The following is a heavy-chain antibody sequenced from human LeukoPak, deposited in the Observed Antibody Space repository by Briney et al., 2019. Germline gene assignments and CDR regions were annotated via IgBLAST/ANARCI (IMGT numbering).Heavy chain of an antibody. CDR2: ISWNSGSI. CDR1: GFTFSSYW. V-gene: IGHV3-9*01. D-gene: IGHD3-3*01. CDR3: AKDIGPDFWSGYYFDY. Sequence: GGSLRLSCAASGFTFSSYWMHWVRQAPGKGLEWVSGISWNSGSIGYADSVKGRFTISRDNAKNSLYLQMNSLRAEDTALYYCAKDIGPDFWSGYYFDYWGQGTLVTVSS. J-gene: IGHJ4*02.